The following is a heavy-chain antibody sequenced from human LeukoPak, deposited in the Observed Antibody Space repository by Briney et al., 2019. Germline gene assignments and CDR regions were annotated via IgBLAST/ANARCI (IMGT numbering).Heavy chain of an antibody. CDR2: IYSGGST. CDR3: AKARSGYSYERDLDY. CDR1: GFTVSSNY. D-gene: IGHD5-18*01. V-gene: IGHV3-53*01. J-gene: IGHJ4*02. Sequence: GGSLRLSCAASGFTVSSNYMSWVRQAPGKGLEWVSVIYSGGSTYYADSVKGRFTISRGNSKNTLCLQMNSLRAEDTAVYYCAKARSGYSYERDLDYWGQGTLVTVSS.